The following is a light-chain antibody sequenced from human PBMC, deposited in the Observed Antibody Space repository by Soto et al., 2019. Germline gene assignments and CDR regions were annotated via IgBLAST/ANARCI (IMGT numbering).Light chain of an antibody. CDR3: QQSYSTSIT. J-gene: IGKJ5*01. CDR2: AAS. V-gene: IGKV1-39*01. CDR1: QSISSY. Sequence: IPMTQSPSSLAASVGDRVTITCRASQSISSYLNWYHQKPGKAPKLLIYAASSLQSGVPSRFSGSGSGTDFTLTISSLQPEDFATYYCQQSYSTSITFGQGTRLEIK.